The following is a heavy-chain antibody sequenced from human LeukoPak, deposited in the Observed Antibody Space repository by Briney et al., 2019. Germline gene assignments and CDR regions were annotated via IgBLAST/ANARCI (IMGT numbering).Heavy chain of an antibody. CDR2: IRGDGYEK. CDR1: GFIFSNYW. CDR3: VRNGDYYRLDY. D-gene: IGHD2-21*02. Sequence: GGSLRLSCAASGFIFSNYWMTWVRQAPGKGLEWVANIRGDGYEKRFADSVKGRFTISRDNAKNSVDLQMNNLRAEDTAVFYCVRNGDYYRLDYWGQGTLVTASS. J-gene: IGHJ4*02. V-gene: IGHV3-7*01.